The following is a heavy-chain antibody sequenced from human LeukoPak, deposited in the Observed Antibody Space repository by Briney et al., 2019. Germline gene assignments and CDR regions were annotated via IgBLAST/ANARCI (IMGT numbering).Heavy chain of an antibody. J-gene: IGHJ6*02. Sequence: GRSLRLSCAASGFTFSSYGMHWVRQAPGKGLEWVAGIWYDGSNKYYADSVKGRFTISRDNSKNTLYLQMNSLRAEDTAVYYCARDPLYCSGGSCHKWGAQSSYYYYYGMDVWGQGTTVTVSS. CDR3: ARDPLYCSGGSCHKWGAQSSYYYYYGMDV. D-gene: IGHD2-15*01. CDR1: GFTFSSYG. CDR2: IWYDGSNK. V-gene: IGHV3-33*01.